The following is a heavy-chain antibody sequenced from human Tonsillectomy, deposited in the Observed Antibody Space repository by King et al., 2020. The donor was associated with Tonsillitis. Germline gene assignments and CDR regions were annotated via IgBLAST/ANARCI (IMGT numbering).Heavy chain of an antibody. Sequence: QLQESGPGLVKPSETLSLTCTVSGGSISNFYWSWIRQPPGKGLEWIGNIYYSGSTNYNSSLKSRVTISVDTSKNQFSLNLTSVTTADTALYYCARGVLGYSWSYWNYWGQGTLVTVSS. CDR3: ARGVLGYSWSYWNY. V-gene: IGHV4-59*01. CDR1: GGSISNFY. CDR2: IYYSGST. J-gene: IGHJ4*02. D-gene: IGHD1-26*01.